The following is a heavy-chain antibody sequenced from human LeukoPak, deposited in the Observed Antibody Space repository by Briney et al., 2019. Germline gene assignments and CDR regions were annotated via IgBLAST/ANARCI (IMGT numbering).Heavy chain of an antibody. CDR2: INHSGNT. J-gene: IGHJ4*02. V-gene: IGHV4-34*01. CDR1: GGSFSGSY. Sequence: SETLSLTCAVYGGSFSGSYWTWIRQPPGKGLEWIGEINHSGNTNYNPSLKSRVTISVDTSKNQFSLKLSSVTAADTAVYYCARQMGLLWFGESSSGFDYWGQGTLVTVSS. D-gene: IGHD3-10*01. CDR3: ARQMGLLWFGESSSGFDY.